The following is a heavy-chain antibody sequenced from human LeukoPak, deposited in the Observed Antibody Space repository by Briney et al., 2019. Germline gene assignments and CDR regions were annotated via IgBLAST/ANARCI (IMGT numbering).Heavy chain of an antibody. D-gene: IGHD2-2*01. J-gene: IGHJ6*02. CDR3: ARVGYCSSTSCSHYYYYGMDV. Sequence: ASVKASCKASGGTFSSYAISWVRQAPGQGLEWMGGIIPIFGTANYAQKFQGRVTITADESTSTAYMELSSLRSEDTAVYYCARVGYCSSTSCSHYYYYGMDVWGQGTTVTVSS. CDR2: IIPIFGTA. V-gene: IGHV1-69*13. CDR1: GGTFSSYA.